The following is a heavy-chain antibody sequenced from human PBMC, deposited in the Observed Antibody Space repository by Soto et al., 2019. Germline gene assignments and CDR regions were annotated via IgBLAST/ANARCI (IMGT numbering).Heavy chain of an antibody. Sequence: SEILSLTCTVSGGSISSGGYYWSWIRQHPGKGLEWIGYIYYSGSTYYNPALKSRVTISVETSKKQFSLKQSSVTAAETAVDYCARIKDYGDYVIFDYWGQGTLVTVSS. V-gene: IGHV4-31*03. CDR1: GGSISSGGYY. D-gene: IGHD4-17*01. CDR2: IYYSGST. CDR3: ARIKDYGDYVIFDY. J-gene: IGHJ4*02.